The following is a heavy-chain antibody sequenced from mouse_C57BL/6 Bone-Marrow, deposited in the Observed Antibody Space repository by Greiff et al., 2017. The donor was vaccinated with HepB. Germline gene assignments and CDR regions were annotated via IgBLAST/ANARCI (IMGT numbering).Heavy chain of an antibody. Sequence: QVQLQQSGAELVRPGASVTLSCKASGYTFTDYEMHWVKQTPVHGLEWIGAIDPETGGTAYNQKFKGKAILTADKSSSTAYMELSSLTSEDSAVYYCTRSLRSWFAYWGQGTLVTVSA. CDR1: GYTFTDYE. J-gene: IGHJ3*01. CDR3: TRSLRSWFAY. CDR2: IDPETGGT. D-gene: IGHD1-1*01. V-gene: IGHV1-15*01.